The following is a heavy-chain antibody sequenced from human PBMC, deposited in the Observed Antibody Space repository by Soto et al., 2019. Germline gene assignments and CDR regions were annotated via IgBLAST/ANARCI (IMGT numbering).Heavy chain of an antibody. CDR3: ARDRMVVAALDPDDAFDI. Sequence: QVQLVESGGGLVKPGGSLRLSCAASGFTFSDYYMSWIRQAPGKGLEWVSYISSSGSTIYYADSVKGRFTISRDNAKNSLYLQMNSLRAEDTAVYYCARDRMVVAALDPDDAFDIWGQGTMVTVSS. V-gene: IGHV3-11*01. D-gene: IGHD2-15*01. CDR1: GFTFSDYY. J-gene: IGHJ3*02. CDR2: ISSSGSTI.